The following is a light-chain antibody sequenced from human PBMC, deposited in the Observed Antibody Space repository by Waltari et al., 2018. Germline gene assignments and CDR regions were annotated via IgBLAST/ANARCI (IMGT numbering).Light chain of an antibody. V-gene: IGKV4-1*01. CDR2: LAS. J-gene: IGKJ1*01. Sequence: EIVMTQSPDSLAVALGERATINCKSSQSVLYSSNNKNYLAWYQQKPGQPPKLLIYLASTRESGVPDRFSGSGSGTDFTLTISSLQAEDVAVYYCQQYYSTPRTFGQGTKVEIK. CDR1: QSVLYSSNNKNY. CDR3: QQYYSTPRT.